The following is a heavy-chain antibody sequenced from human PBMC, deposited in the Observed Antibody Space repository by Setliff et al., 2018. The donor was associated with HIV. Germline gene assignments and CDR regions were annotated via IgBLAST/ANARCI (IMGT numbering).Heavy chain of an antibody. J-gene: IGHJ6*02. CDR3: ARNNPVLSQTFGADGLDV. V-gene: IGHV4-4*09. CDR2: ISATGST. CDR1: NASISTYY. D-gene: IGHD3-3*01. Sequence: SETLSLTCTVSNASISTYYWTWIRQPPGKGLEWIGHISATGSTKYNPSLEGRVTISVYTSQSQFSLRLSSVTAADTAVYYCARNNPVLSQTFGADGLDVWGQGTTVTVS.